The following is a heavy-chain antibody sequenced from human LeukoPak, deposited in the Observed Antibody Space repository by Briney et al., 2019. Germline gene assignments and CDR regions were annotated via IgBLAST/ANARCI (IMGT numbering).Heavy chain of an antibody. V-gene: IGHV3-30*02. Sequence: GGSLRLSCAASGFTFSSYGMHWVRQAPGKGLEWVAFIRYDGSNKYYADSVKGRFTISRDNSKNTLYLQMNSLRAEDTAVYYCAKGGGYCSSTSCYTRQNWFDPWGQGTLVTVSS. CDR3: AKGGGYCSSTSCYTRQNWFDP. D-gene: IGHD2-2*02. J-gene: IGHJ5*02. CDR1: GFTFSSYG. CDR2: IRYDGSNK.